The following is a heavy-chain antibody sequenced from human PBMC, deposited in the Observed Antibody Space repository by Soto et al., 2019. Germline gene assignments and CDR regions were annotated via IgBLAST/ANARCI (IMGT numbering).Heavy chain of an antibody. CDR3: ARVSHYYYYYMDA. V-gene: IGHV4-59*01. Sequence: SETLSLTCTVSGGSISSYYRSWIRQPPGKGLEWIGYIYYSGSTNYNPSLKSRVTISVDTSKNQFSLKLSSVTAADTAVYYCARVSHYYYYYMDAWGKGTTVTVSS. CDR2: IYYSGST. CDR1: GGSISSYY. J-gene: IGHJ6*03.